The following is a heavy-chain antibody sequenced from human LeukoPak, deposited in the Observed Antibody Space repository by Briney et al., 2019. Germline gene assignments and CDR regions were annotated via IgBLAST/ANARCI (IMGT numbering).Heavy chain of an antibody. CDR2: INPSGGST. CDR1: GYSFTSYY. Sequence: ASVKVSCKASGYSFTSYYMHWVRQAPGQGLEWMGIINPSGGSTSYAQKLQGRVTMTTDTSTSTAYMELRSLRSDDTAVYYCARGDLHGSGSLHYYYYYYMDVWGKGTTVTVSS. CDR3: ARGDLHGSGSLHYYYYYYMDV. J-gene: IGHJ6*03. D-gene: IGHD3-10*01. V-gene: IGHV1-46*01.